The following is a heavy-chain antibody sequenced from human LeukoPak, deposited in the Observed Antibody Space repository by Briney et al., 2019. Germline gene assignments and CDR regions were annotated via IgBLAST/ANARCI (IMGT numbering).Heavy chain of an antibody. CDR3: ARTSNYYDSSGFLYYYGMDV. CDR2: IYYSGST. Sequence: KASETLSLTCTVSGGPISSGGYYWSWIRQHPGKGLEWIGYIYYSGSTYYNPSLKSRVTISVDASKNQFSLKLSSVTAADTAVYYCARTSNYYDSSGFLYYYGMDVWGQGTTVTVSS. CDR1: GGPISSGGYY. D-gene: IGHD3-22*01. J-gene: IGHJ6*02. V-gene: IGHV4-31*03.